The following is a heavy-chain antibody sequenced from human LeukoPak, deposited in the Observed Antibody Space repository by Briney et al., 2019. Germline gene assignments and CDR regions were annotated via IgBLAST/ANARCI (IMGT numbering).Heavy chain of an antibody. D-gene: IGHD6-13*01. V-gene: IGHV3-74*01. CDR1: GFTFSSYW. CDR2: INSDGSTT. J-gene: IGHJ4*02. CDR3: AKDLAAAGRPIEY. Sequence: PGGSLRLSCAASGFTFSSYWMHWVRQAPGKGLVWVSRINSDGSTTSYADSVKGRFTISRDNAKNTLYLQMSSLRDDDTAVYYCAKDLAAAGRPIEYWGQGTLVTVSS.